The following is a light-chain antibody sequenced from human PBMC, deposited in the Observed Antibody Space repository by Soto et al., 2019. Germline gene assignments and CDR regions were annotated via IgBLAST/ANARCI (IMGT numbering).Light chain of an antibody. Sequence: DILMTQTPLSLSVTPGQPASISCKSGQSLLHINGETSLFWYLQKPGQPPQLLIYGVSNRLSGVPVRFSGSGSGTDFTLKISRVEAEDVGIYYCMQSVQVPWTFGQGTKVEIK. CDR2: GVS. V-gene: IGKV2D-29*01. J-gene: IGKJ1*01. CDR1: QSLLHINGETS. CDR3: MQSVQVPWT.